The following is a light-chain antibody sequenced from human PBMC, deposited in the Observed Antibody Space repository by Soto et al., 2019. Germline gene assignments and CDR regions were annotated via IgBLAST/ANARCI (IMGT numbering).Light chain of an antibody. J-gene: IGKJ2*01. Sequence: DIQMTQSPSTLTASLGDRVTITCRASQSLSSGVAWYQQRPGQSPQLLIYDSSSLHDGVPSRFSGSGSGTHFTLTVNSLQPDDFAPYHCQQCNTPLNSFGQGTKLAIK. V-gene: IGKV1-5*01. CDR1: QSLSSG. CDR3: QQCNTPLNS. CDR2: DSS.